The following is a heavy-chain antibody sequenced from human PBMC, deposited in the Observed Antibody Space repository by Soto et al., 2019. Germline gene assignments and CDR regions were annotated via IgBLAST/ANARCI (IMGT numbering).Heavy chain of an antibody. CDR3: ARDRSHPDYLGDELWFDP. Sequence: ASVKVSCKASGYTFTSYAMHWVRQAPGQRLEWMGWINAGNGNTKYSQKFQGRVTITRDTSASTAYMELSSLRSEDTAVYHCARDRSHPDYLGDELWFDPWGQGTLVTVSS. CDR2: INAGNGNT. J-gene: IGHJ5*02. D-gene: IGHD3-16*01. CDR1: GYTFTSYA. V-gene: IGHV1-3*01.